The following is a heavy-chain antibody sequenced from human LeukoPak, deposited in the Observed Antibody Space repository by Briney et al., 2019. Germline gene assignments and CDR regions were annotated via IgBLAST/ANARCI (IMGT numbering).Heavy chain of an antibody. CDR2: IGTAGDT. Sequence: GGSLRLSCAASGFTFSPYDMHWVRQTTGKGLEWVSGIGTAGDTYYPGSVQGRFTISRENAKNSMYLQMNSLRAGDTAVYYCAKDLGGGSGCYDLWGRGTLVTVSS. CDR1: GFTFSPYD. CDR3: AKDLGGGSGCYDL. D-gene: IGHD6-19*01. V-gene: IGHV3-13*04. J-gene: IGHJ2*01.